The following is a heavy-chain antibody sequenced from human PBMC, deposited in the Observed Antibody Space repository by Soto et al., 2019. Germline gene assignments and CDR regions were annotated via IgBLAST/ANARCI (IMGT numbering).Heavy chain of an antibody. CDR1: GGSVSSGSYY. D-gene: IGHD2-15*01. Sequence: SETLSLTCTVSGGSVSSGSYYWSWIRQPPEKGLEWIGYIYYSGSTNYNPSLKSRVTISVDTSKNQFSLKLSSVTAADTAVYYCAREREGTDCSGGSCYGNYFDYWGQGTLVTVSS. V-gene: IGHV4-61*01. CDR2: IYYSGST. J-gene: IGHJ4*02. CDR3: AREREGTDCSGGSCYGNYFDY.